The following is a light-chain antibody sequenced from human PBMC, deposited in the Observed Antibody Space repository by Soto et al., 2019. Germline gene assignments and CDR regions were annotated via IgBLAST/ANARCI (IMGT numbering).Light chain of an antibody. CDR1: QSLLHSSGSNF. V-gene: IGKV2-28*01. J-gene: IGKJ1*01. CDR3: MEALGPWT. Sequence: DIVMTHTPLSLPVTPGEPASISCRSSQSLLHSSGSNFLDWYLQKPGQSPQLPIYLGSNRASGVPDRVSGSGSGTDFTLKISRVDAEDVGFYYCMEALGPWTFGQGTKVEIK. CDR2: LGS.